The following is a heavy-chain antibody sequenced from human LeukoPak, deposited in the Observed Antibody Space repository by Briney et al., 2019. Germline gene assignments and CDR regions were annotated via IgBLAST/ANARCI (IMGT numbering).Heavy chain of an antibody. D-gene: IGHD2-15*01. CDR1: GGSISSDSW. CDR3: ARGFCGGGVCYSPGE. Sequence: SGTLSLTCAVSGGSISSDSWWSWVRQPPGKGLAWIGEIYDSGSTNYNPSLRNLVTISLDKSKNQFSLKLSSVTAADTAVYYCARGFCGGGVCYSPGEWGQGTLVTVSS. CDR2: IYDSGST. J-gene: IGHJ4*02. V-gene: IGHV4-4*02.